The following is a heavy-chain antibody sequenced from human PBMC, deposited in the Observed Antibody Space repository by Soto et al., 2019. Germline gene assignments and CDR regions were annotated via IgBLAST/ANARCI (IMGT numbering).Heavy chain of an antibody. V-gene: IGHV4-39*01. D-gene: IGHD4-17*01. CDR2: IYYSGST. CDR3: ARPGVDGDYMHFDY. J-gene: IGHJ4*02. CDR1: GGSISSSSYY. Sequence: QLQLQESGPGLVKPSETLSLTCTVSGGSISSSSYYWGWIRQPPGKGLEWIGSIYYSGSTYYNPSLKSRVTISVDTSKNQFSLKLSSVTAADTAVYYCARPGVDGDYMHFDYWGQGTLVTVSS.